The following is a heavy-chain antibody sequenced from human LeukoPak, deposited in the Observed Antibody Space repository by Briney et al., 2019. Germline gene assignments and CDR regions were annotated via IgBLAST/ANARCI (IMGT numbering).Heavy chain of an antibody. V-gene: IGHV4-59*01. D-gene: IGHD3-22*01. J-gene: IGHJ4*02. CDR2: IYYSGST. Sequence: SETLSLTCTVSGGSISSYYWSCIRQPPGKGLEWIGYIYYSGSTNYNPSLKSRVTISVDTSKNQFSLKLSSVAAADTAVYYCARVRHHYDSSGYYFDYWGQGTLVTVSS. CDR1: GGSISSYY. CDR3: ARVRHHYDSSGYYFDY.